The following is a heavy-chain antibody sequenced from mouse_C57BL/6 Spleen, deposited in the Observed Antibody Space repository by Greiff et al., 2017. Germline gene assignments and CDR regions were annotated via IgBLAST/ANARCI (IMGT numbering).Heavy chain of an antibody. V-gene: IGHV14-3*01. CDR1: GYTFTNTY. D-gene: IGHD2-2*01. Sequence: EVQLQQSVAELVRPGASVKLSCTASGYTFTNTYMHWVKQRPEQGLEWIGWIDPANGNTKYAPKFKGKDTITADTSSNTAYLQLSVLTAEDTAIDYCAGGYGYDGWFAYWGQGTLVTVSA. CDR2: IDPANGNT. CDR3: AGGYGYDGWFAY. J-gene: IGHJ3*01.